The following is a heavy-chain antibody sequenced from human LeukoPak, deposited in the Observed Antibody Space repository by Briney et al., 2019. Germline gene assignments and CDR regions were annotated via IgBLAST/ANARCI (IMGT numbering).Heavy chain of an antibody. D-gene: IGHD1-14*01. J-gene: IGHJ3*02. CDR3: ARPQPGAFDI. CDR1: GYSFTNYW. CDR2: IYPGDSDT. V-gene: IGHV5-51*01. Sequence: GESLKISCKGFGYSFTNYWIGWVRQMPGKGLEWMGIIYPGDSDTRYSPSFQGQVTISADKFISTAYLQWSSLKASDTAIYYCARPQPGAFDIWGQGTMVTVSS.